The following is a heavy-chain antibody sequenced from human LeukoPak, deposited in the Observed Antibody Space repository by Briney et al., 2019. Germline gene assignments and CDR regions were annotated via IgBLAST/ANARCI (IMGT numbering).Heavy chain of an antibody. CDR1: GFSFSSYV. Sequence: PGGSLRLSCAASGFSFSSYVMSWVRQAPGKGLEWVSIISGNGDSTYSADSVRGRFTISRDNSKNTFYLQMNTLRAEDTAVYYCAKQLGYCSDGSCYFPYWGQGTLVTVSS. CDR2: ISGNGDST. J-gene: IGHJ4*02. V-gene: IGHV3-23*01. D-gene: IGHD2-15*01. CDR3: AKQLGYCSDGSCYFPY.